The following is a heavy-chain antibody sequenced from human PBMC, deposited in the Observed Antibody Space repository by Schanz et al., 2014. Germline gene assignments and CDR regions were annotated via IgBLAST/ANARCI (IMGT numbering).Heavy chain of an antibody. CDR3: ARDGEAAADCDY. Sequence: QLMQSGSEVRKPGASVKVSCKASGYTFTSYYMHWVRQAPGQGLEWMGIINPSGGSTSYAQKFQGRVTMIRDTSTSTVYMELSSLRSEDTAVYYCARDGEAAADCDYWGQGTLDTVSS. V-gene: IGHV1-46*03. CDR2: INPSGGST. D-gene: IGHD6-13*01. J-gene: IGHJ4*02. CDR1: GYTFTSYY.